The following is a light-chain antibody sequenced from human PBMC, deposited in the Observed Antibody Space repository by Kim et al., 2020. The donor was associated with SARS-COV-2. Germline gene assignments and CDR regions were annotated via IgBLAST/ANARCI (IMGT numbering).Light chain of an antibody. V-gene: IGKV3-20*01. J-gene: IGKJ1*01. CDR3: QQYGSTRTWT. CDR1: QSVSSGY. Sequence: DIVLTQSPGTPSLSPGDRATLSCRASQSVSSGYMAWYQQKPGQPPRLLIYGTSTRAAGIPGRFSVSGSGTEFTLTISRLEPDDFAVYYCQQYGSTRTWTFGQGTKVDIK. CDR2: GTS.